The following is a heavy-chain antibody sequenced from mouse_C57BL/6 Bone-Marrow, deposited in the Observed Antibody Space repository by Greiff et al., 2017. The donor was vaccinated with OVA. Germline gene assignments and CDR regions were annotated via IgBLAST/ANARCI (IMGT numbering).Heavy chain of an antibody. D-gene: IGHD1-1*01. J-gene: IGHJ1*03. CDR1: GFTFSSYA. CDR3: ASITTVVARYFDV. V-gene: IGHV5-4*03. Sequence: EVKLVESGGGLVKPGGSLKLSCAASGFTFSSYAMSWVRQTPEKRLEWVATLSDDGSYTYYPDNVKGRFTISRDNAKNNLYLQMSHLKSEDTAMYYCASITTVVARYFDVWGTGTTVTVSS. CDR2: LSDDGSYT.